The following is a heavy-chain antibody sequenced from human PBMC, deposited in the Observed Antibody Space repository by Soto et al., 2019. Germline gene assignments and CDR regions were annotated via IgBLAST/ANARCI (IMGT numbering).Heavy chain of an antibody. J-gene: IGHJ6*02. CDR1: GYTFTSYY. D-gene: IGHD3-22*01. V-gene: IGHV1-46*01. CDR3: ARDDNRLLDYYYYGMDV. Sequence: ASVKVSCKASGYTFTSYYMHWLRQAPGQGLEWMGIINPSGGSTSYAQKFQGRVTMTRGTSTSTVYMELSSLRSEDTAVYFFARDDNRLLDYYYYGMDVWGQGTTVTVSS. CDR2: INPSGGST.